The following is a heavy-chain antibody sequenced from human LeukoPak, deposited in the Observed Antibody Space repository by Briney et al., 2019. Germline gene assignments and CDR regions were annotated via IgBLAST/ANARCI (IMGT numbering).Heavy chain of an antibody. Sequence: SETLSLTCTVSGGSISSSSYYWGWIRQPPGTGLEWIGCIYYSGSTYYNPSLKSRVTISVDTSKNQFSLKLSSVTAADTAVYYCARKKAAGAKNFDYWGQGTLVTVSS. V-gene: IGHV4-39*01. CDR3: ARKKAAGAKNFDY. J-gene: IGHJ4*02. D-gene: IGHD6-13*01. CDR1: GGSISSSSYY. CDR2: IYYSGST.